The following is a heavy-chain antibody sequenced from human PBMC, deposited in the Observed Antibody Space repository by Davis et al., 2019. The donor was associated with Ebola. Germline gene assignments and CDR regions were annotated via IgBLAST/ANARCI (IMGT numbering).Heavy chain of an antibody. Sequence: ASVKVSCKASGYTFTNYGITWVRQAPGQGLEWMGWINPHNGNTNYAQNVQGRVTMTTDTSTSTAYMEVGILRSDDTAVYYCARDGQQQLLVDTWFDPWGQGTLVTVSS. V-gene: IGHV1-18*04. J-gene: IGHJ5*02. D-gene: IGHD6-13*01. CDR2: INPHNGNT. CDR1: GYTFTNYG. CDR3: ARDGQQQLLVDTWFDP.